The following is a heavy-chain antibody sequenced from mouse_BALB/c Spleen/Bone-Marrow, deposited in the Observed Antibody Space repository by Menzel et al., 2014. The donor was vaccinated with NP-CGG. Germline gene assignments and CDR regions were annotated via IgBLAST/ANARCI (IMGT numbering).Heavy chain of an antibody. CDR3: ARLGYYGAMEY. CDR2: INPDSRTI. D-gene: IGHD1-1*01. V-gene: IGHV4-1*02. J-gene: IGHJ4*01. Sequence: EVKLQESGGGLVQPGGSLKLSCAASGFDFSRLWMSWVRQAPGKGLEWIGEINPDSRTINFTPSLKDKFIISRDNAKNTMYLRMSKVRSEDTALYYCARLGYYGAMEYWGQGTSVTVSS. CDR1: GFDFSRLW.